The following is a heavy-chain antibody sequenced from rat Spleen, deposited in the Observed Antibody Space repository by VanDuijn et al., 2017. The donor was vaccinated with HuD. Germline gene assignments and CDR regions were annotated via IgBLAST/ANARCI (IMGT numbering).Heavy chain of an antibody. CDR3: ARHWGMVVIFTPFEY. D-gene: IGHD1-12*02. J-gene: IGHJ2*01. CDR1: GFTFSDYY. V-gene: IGHV5-22*01. CDR2: ISYEGSST. Sequence: EVQLVESGGGLVQPGRSLKLSCAASGFTFSDYYMAWVRQAPKKGLEWVASISYEGSSTYYGDSVKGRFTISRDNAKSTLYLQMNSLRSEDTATFYFARHWGMVVIFTPFEYWGQGVMVTVSS.